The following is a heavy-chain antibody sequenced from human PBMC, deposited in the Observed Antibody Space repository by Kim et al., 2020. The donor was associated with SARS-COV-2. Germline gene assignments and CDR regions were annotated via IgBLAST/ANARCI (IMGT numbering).Heavy chain of an antibody. CDR3: ERDLQQSPGRDYYYGLHV. D-gene: IGHD2-15*01. J-gene: IGHJ6*02. CDR1: GFTFSRHG. V-gene: IGHV3-33*01. Sequence: GGSLRLSCAASGFTFSRHGMHWVRQAPGKELVWVTVLWYDGSNKYYADSVKGRFTVSRDNSRNTVYLQMKDLRAQDTAVYYCERDLQQSPGRDYYYGLHVWGQGATVTVSS. CDR2: LWYDGSNK.